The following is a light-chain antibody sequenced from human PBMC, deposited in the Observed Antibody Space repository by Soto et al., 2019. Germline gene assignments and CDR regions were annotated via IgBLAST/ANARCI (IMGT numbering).Light chain of an antibody. CDR1: QSISSW. Sequence: DVHRSQCPSTLYASVGDRVTITCRASQSISSWLAWYQQKPGKAPKLLIYDASSLESGVPSRFSGSGSGTEFTLTIISLQPDDFATYYCQHYNSYLITFGQGTRLRL. CDR3: QHYNSYLIT. J-gene: IGKJ5*01. CDR2: DAS. V-gene: IGKV1-5*01.